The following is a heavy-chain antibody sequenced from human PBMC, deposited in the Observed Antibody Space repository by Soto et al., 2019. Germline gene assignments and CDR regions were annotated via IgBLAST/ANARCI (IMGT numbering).Heavy chain of an antibody. CDR1: GGSISSGGYF. CDR3: ARGILY. V-gene: IGHV4-31*03. CDR2: IFYSGTT. Sequence: PSETLSLTCTVSGGSISSGGYFWSWIRQPPGKGLEWIGNIFYSGTTYYNPSLKSRVTISVDTSKNQFSLKLSSVTAADTAVYFCARGILYSGQGTLVTVSS. D-gene: IGHD5-18*01. J-gene: IGHJ4*02.